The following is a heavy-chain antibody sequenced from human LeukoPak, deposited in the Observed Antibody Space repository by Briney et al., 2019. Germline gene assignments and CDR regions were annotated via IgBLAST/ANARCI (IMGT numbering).Heavy chain of an antibody. V-gene: IGHV4-59*01. CDR2: VHYAESS. Sequence: SETLSLTCIVSGDSTSSSYWSWIRQSPGKGLEWIGYVHYAESSYYNPSLKSRVTLSVDTSKNQFSLRLSSVTAADTAVYYCAGYGSRSSYKAFDYWGQGTLVTVSS. D-gene: IGHD3-10*01. CDR3: AGYGSRSSYKAFDY. CDR1: GDSTSSSY. J-gene: IGHJ4*02.